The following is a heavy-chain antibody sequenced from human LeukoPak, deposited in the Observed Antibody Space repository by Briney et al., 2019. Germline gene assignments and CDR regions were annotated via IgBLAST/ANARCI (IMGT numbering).Heavy chain of an antibody. CDR2: IYTSGST. D-gene: IGHD3-3*01. J-gene: IGHJ6*02. Sequence: SETLSLTCTVSGGSISSYYWSWIRQPAGKGLEWIGRIYTSGSTNYNPSLKSRVTMSVDTSKNQFSLKLSSVTAADTAVYYCARDYPTYDFWSGSTLAGDVWGQGTTVTVSS. CDR1: GGSISSYY. V-gene: IGHV4-4*07. CDR3: ARDYPTYDFWSGSTLAGDV.